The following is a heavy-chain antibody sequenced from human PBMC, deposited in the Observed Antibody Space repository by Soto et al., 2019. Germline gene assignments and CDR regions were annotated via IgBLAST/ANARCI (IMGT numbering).Heavy chain of an antibody. CDR3: ARGKDYGDYPFDY. J-gene: IGHJ4*02. CDR2: INHSGST. D-gene: IGHD4-17*01. V-gene: IGHV4-34*01. Sequence: QVQLQQWGAGLLKPSETLSLTCAVYGGSFSGYYWSWIRQPPVKGLEWIGEINHSGSTNYNPSLKSRVTISVDTSKNQFSLKLSSVTAADTAVYYCARGKDYGDYPFDYWGQGTLVTVSS. CDR1: GGSFSGYY.